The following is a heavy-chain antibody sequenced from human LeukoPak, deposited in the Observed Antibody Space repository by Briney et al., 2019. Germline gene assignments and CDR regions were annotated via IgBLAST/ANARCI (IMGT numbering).Heavy chain of an antibody. CDR2: IYYSGST. V-gene: IGHV4-31*03. D-gene: IGHD3-10*01. CDR3: ARDGNYYGPLQYGMDV. Sequence: SETLSLTCTVSGGSISSGGYYWSWIRQHPGKGLEWIGYIYYSGSTYYNPSLKSRVTISVDTSKNQFSLKLGSVTAADTAVYYCARDGNYYGPLQYGMDVWGQGTTVTVSS. CDR1: GGSISSGGYY. J-gene: IGHJ6*02.